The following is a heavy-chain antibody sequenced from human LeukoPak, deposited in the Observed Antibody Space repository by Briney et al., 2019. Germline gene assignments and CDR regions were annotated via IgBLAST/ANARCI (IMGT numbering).Heavy chain of an antibody. CDR3: ARAVAGWYYFDY. CDR1: GGSISSGDYY. J-gene: IGHJ4*02. CDR2: IYYSGST. D-gene: IGHD6-19*01. Sequence: PSETLSLTCTVSGGSISSGDYYWSWIRQPPGKGLEWIGYIYYSGSTYYNPSLESRVTISVDTSKNQFSLKLSSVTAADTAVYYCARAVAGWYYFDYWGQGTLVTVSS. V-gene: IGHV4-30-4*02.